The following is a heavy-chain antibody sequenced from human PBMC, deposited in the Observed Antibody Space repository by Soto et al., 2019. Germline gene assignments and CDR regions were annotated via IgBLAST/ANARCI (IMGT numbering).Heavy chain of an antibody. CDR1: GFTFSSYA. CDR2: ISGSGGST. V-gene: IGHV3-23*01. CDR3: AKLLRLGELFGPSYGMDV. D-gene: IGHD3-16*01. J-gene: IGHJ6*02. Sequence: EVQLLESGGGLVQPGGSLRLSCAASGFTFSSYAMSWVRQAPGKGLEWVSAISGSGGSTYYADSVKGRFTISRDNSKNTLYLQMNSLRPEDTAVYYCAKLLRLGELFGPSYGMDVWGQGTTVTVSS.